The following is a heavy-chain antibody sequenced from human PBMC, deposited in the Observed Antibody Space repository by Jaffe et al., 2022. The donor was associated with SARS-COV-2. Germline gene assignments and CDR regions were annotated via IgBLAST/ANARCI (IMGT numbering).Heavy chain of an antibody. CDR3: ARETSSGYPSLGAFDI. D-gene: IGHD3-22*01. V-gene: IGHV3-30-3*01. CDR1: GFTFSSYA. J-gene: IGHJ3*02. Sequence: QVQLVESGGGVVQPGRSLRLSCAASGFTFSSYAMHWVRQAPGKGLEWVAVISYDGSNKYYADSVKGRFTISRDNSKNTLYLQMNSLRAEDTAVYYCARETSSGYPSLGAFDIWGQGTMVTVSS. CDR2: ISYDGSNK.